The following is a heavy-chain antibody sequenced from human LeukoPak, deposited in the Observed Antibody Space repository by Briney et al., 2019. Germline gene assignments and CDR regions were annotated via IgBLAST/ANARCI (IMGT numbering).Heavy chain of an antibody. Sequence: ASVKVSCKASGYTFTGYYMHWVRQAPGQGLEWMGWINPNSGGTNYAQKFQGRVTMTRDTSISTAYMELSRLRSDDTAVYYCAELRELGESPFDYWGRGTLVTVSS. V-gene: IGHV1-2*02. CDR3: AELRELGESPFDY. J-gene: IGHJ4*02. CDR1: GYTFTGYY. CDR2: INPNSGGT. D-gene: IGHD1-26*01.